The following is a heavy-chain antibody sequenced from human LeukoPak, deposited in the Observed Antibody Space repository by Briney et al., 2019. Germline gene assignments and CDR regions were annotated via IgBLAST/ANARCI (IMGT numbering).Heavy chain of an antibody. CDR1: GGSISSGSYY. CDR2: IYTSGST. Sequence: PSETLSLTCTVSGGSISSGSYYWSWIRQPAGKGLEWIGRIYTSGSTNYNPSLKSRVTISVDTSKNQFSLKLSSVTAADTAVYYCASSLGYYYDSSGQYFDYWGQEPWSPSPQ. CDR3: ASSLGYYYDSSGQYFDY. D-gene: IGHD3-22*01. J-gene: IGHJ4*01. V-gene: IGHV4-61*02.